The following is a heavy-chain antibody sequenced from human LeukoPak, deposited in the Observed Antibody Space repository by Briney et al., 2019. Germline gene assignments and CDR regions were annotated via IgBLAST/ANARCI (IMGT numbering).Heavy chain of an antibody. CDR1: GYTFTGYY. Sequence: GASVTVSCKASGYTFTGYYMHWVRQAPGQGLEWMGWINPNSGGTDYAQKLQGRVTMTRDTSISTPYMELSRLRLDDTAVYYCARFDFRLGALGYWGQGTLVTVSS. D-gene: IGHD3-9*01. V-gene: IGHV1-2*02. CDR3: ARFDFRLGALGY. J-gene: IGHJ4*02. CDR2: INPNSGGT.